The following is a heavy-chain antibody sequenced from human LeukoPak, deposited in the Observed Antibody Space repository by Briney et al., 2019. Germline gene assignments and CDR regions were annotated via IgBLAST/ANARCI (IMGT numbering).Heavy chain of an antibody. V-gene: IGHV1-18*01. D-gene: IGHD3-22*01. CDR1: GYTFTSYG. Sequence: ASVKVSCKASGYTFTSYGISWVRQAPGQGLERMGWISAYNGNTNYAQKLQGRVTMTTDTSTSTAYMELRSLRSDDTAVYYCARVWDYYDSSGYYSPWGQGTLVTVSS. J-gene: IGHJ5*02. CDR2: ISAYNGNT. CDR3: ARVWDYYDSSGYYSP.